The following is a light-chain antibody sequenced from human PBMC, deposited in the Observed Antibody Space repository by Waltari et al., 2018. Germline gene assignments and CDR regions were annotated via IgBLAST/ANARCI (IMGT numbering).Light chain of an antibody. Sequence: AIQLTQSPSSLSASVGHRVTITCRASQDLANWLAWYQQKPGEAPNLLIYGASVLESGVPSRFSGSGSGTDFTLTISSLQPEDFATYYCQQLHSYPRAFGGGTKVESK. V-gene: IGKV1-13*02. CDR1: QDLANW. J-gene: IGKJ4*01. CDR3: QQLHSYPRA. CDR2: GAS.